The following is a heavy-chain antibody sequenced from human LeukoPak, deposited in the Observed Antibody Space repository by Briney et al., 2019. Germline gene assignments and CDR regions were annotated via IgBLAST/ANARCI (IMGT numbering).Heavy chain of an antibody. D-gene: IGHD6-6*01. Sequence: GGSLRLSCAASGFTFSSYEMNWVRQAPGKGLEWVSYISSSASTIYYADSVKGRFTISRDNTKDSLYLQMNSLRAEDTALYYCARQLVARGNDCWGQGTLVTVSS. CDR1: GFTFSSYE. J-gene: IGHJ4*02. CDR3: ARQLVARGNDC. CDR2: ISSSASTI. V-gene: IGHV3-48*03.